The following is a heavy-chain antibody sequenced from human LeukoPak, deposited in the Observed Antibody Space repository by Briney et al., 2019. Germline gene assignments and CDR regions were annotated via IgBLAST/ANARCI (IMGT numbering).Heavy chain of an antibody. CDR2: IYHSGST. J-gene: IGHJ6*03. V-gene: IGHV4-30-2*01. Sequence: SETLSLTCTVSGGSISSGGYYWSWIRQPPGKGLEWIGYIYHSGSTYYNPSLKSRVTISVDRSKNQFSLKLSSVTAADTAVYYCAREPRYYDFWSGRSDYYYYMDVWGKGTTVTVSS. CDR3: AREPRYYDFWSGRSDYYYYMDV. CDR1: GGSISSGGYY. D-gene: IGHD3-3*01.